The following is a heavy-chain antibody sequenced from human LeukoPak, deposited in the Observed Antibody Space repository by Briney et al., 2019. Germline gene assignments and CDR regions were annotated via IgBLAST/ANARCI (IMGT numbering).Heavy chain of an antibody. CDR3: ARNTGQTSGYSYGFNY. J-gene: IGHJ4*02. Sequence: PGGSLRLSCAASGFTFSIYAMSWVRQAPGKGLEWVSDISGNGGSTYYADSAKGRFTISRDNSKITLFLQMNSLRAEDTAVYYCARNTGQTSGYSYGFNYWGQGTLVTVSS. D-gene: IGHD5-18*01. CDR2: ISGNGGST. V-gene: IGHV3-23*01. CDR1: GFTFSIYA.